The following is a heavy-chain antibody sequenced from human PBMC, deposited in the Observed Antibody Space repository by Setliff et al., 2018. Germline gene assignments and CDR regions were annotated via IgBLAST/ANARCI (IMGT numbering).Heavy chain of an antibody. D-gene: IGHD5-18*01. J-gene: IGHJ4*02. CDR2: INSWGTTI. CDR3: ARDVGYTYGLGF. CDR1: GFTFSSHG. V-gene: IGHV3-48*03. Sequence: PGGSLRLSCAVSGFTFSSHGMNWVRQAPGKGLEWVSYINSWGTTIYYADSVKGRFTISRDNAKNSLFLQMNSLRIEDMGIYYCARDVGYTYGLGFWGQGTLVTVSS.